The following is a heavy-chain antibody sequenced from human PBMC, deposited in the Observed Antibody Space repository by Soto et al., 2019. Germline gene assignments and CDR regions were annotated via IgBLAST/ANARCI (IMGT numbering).Heavy chain of an antibody. D-gene: IGHD2-21*01. J-gene: IGHJ4*02. CDR2: IYYSGST. CDR1: GGSISSGGYY. CDR3: ATLPPRVVVSVLPIPT. Sequence: PSETLSLTCTVSGGSISSGGYYWSWIRQHPGKGLEWIGYIYYSGSTYYNPSLKSRVTISVDTSNNQFLLNLNSLTAADAAMYYCATLPPRVVVSVLPIPTWGQGTLVTVSS. V-gene: IGHV4-31*03.